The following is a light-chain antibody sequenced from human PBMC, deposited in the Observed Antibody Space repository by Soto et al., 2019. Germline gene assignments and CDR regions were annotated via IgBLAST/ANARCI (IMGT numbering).Light chain of an antibody. CDR1: SSDVGSYNL. CDR3: CSYAYSSTFWV. CDR2: EGS. J-gene: IGLJ3*02. V-gene: IGLV2-23*03. Sequence: QSVLTQPASVSGSPGQSITISCTGTSSDVGSYNLVSWYQQHPGKAPKLMIYEGSKRPSGVSNRFSGSKSGNTASLTISGLKAEDEADYYCCSYAYSSTFWVFGGGTKLTVL.